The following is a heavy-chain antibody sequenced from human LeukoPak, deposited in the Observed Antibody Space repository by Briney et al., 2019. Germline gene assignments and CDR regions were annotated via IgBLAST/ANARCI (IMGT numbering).Heavy chain of an antibody. D-gene: IGHD3-10*02. Sequence: SVKVSCKASGGTFSSYAISWVRQAPGQGLEWMGGIIPIFGTANYAQKFQGRVTITADKSTSTAYMELSSLRSEDTAVYYCARVSSFTRLFGDYHYMDVWGKGTTVTVSS. CDR3: ARVSSFTRLFGDYHYMDV. J-gene: IGHJ6*03. V-gene: IGHV1-69*06. CDR2: IIPIFGTA. CDR1: GGTFSSYA.